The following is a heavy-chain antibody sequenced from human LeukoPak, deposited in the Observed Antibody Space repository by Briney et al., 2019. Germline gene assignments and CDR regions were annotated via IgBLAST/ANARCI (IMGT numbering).Heavy chain of an antibody. Sequence: ASVKVSCKASGDTFTSYDINWVRQATGQGLEWMGWMNPSRGNTGYAQTFQGRVTITRNTSISAAHMELSSLRSEDTAVYYCARAPRITMVRGVIYWFDPWGQGTLVTVSS. J-gene: IGHJ5*02. CDR2: MNPSRGNT. CDR1: GDTFTSYD. V-gene: IGHV1-8*03. CDR3: ARAPRITMVRGVIYWFDP. D-gene: IGHD3-10*01.